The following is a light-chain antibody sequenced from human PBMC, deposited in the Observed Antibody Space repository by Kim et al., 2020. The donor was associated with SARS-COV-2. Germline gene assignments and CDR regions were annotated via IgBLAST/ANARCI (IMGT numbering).Light chain of an antibody. CDR2: GNI. Sequence: QSVLTQPPSVSGAPGQRVTISCTRSSSNIGAGYDVHWYQHLPGTAPKLLIYGNINRPSGVPDRFSGSKSGTSASLAITGLQAEDEADYYCQSYDSSLSGWVFGGGTQLTVL. CDR3: QSYDSSLSGWV. V-gene: IGLV1-40*01. CDR1: SSNIGAGYD. J-gene: IGLJ3*02.